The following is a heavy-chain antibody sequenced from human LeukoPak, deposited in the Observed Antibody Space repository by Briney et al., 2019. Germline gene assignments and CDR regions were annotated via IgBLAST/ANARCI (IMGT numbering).Heavy chain of an antibody. CDR3: ARGVGGVRY. CDR2: IKQDGSEK. J-gene: IGHJ4*02. CDR1: GFTFRSFW. V-gene: IGHV3-7*02. D-gene: IGHD2-8*01. Sequence: GGSLRLSCAASGFTFRSFWMSWVRQAPGKGLEWVANIKQDGSEKNYVDSVKGRFTISRDNAKNSLYLQMNSLRAEDTAVYYCARGVGGVRYWGQGTLVTVSS.